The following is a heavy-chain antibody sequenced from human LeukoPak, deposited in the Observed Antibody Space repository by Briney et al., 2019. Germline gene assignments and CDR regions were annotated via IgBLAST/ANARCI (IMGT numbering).Heavy chain of an antibody. CDR3: AKLGAAVTTTTSFFDF. D-gene: IGHD4-17*01. J-gene: IGHJ4*02. CDR1: GFTFSSDA. V-gene: IGHV3-23*01. Sequence: PGGSLRLSCAASGFTFSSDAMTWVRQAPGKGLEWVSSISGSGGSIYYADSVKGRFTISRDNFKNTLYLRMNSLRAEDTAIYYCAKLGAAVTTTTSFFDFWGQGTLVTVSS. CDR2: ISGSGGSI.